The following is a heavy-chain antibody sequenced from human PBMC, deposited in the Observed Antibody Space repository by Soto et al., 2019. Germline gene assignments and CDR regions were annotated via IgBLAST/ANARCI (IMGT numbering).Heavy chain of an antibody. Sequence: QVQLQESGPGLVKSSQTLSLTCSVSGGSISRSVYYWTWLRQPPGKGREGIGHIYYAGSTYSNPSLKSRLSMSLDTSKNQFSLKLSSVTAADTAVYYCARGLTTPYYFDSWGQGTLVSVSS. V-gene: IGHV4-31*03. CDR1: GGSISRSVYY. J-gene: IGHJ4*02. CDR3: ARGLTTPYYFDS. CDR2: IYYAGST. D-gene: IGHD1-1*01.